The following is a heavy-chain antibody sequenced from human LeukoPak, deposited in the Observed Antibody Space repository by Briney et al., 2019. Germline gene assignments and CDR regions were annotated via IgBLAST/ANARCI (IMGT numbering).Heavy chain of an antibody. V-gene: IGHV4-39*01. CDR2: VYYSGSI. CDR1: GASLITGSPY. J-gene: IGHJ4*02. D-gene: IGHD3-10*01. CDR3: ARHRGSGSSSIPFDY. Sequence: SETLSLTCAVSGASLITGSPYWGWIRQSPRKGPEWIGTVYYSGSIYYNPSLKSRVTLSVDTSKNQFSLRLTSVSASDTAVYYCARHRGSGSSSIPFDYWGQGTLVTVSS.